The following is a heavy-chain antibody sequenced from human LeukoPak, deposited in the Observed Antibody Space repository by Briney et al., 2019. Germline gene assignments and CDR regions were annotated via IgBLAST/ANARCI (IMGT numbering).Heavy chain of an antibody. J-gene: IGHJ4*02. Sequence: GGSLRLSCAASGFPFDTYAMTWVRQAPGKGLEWVSTVSGNGGRTFYGDSVKGRFTISRDRSKNTLYLQMSSLRPEDTAVYYCAKEGSSWNVDYWGQGTLVTVSS. V-gene: IGHV3-23*01. D-gene: IGHD6-13*01. CDR2: VSGNGGRT. CDR1: GFPFDTYA. CDR3: AKEGSSWNVDY.